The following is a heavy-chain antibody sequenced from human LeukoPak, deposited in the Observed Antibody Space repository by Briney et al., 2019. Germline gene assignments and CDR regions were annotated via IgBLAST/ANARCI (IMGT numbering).Heavy chain of an antibody. CDR2: ISYDGSNK. CDR1: GFTFSSYT. D-gene: IGHD3-10*01. J-gene: IGHJ4*02. V-gene: IGHV3-30*04. Sequence: GGSLRLSCAASGFTFSSYTIHWVRQAPGKGLEWGAVISYDGSNKYYADSVKGRFTISRDNSKNTLYLQMNSLRAEDTAVYYCAKGNIWFGELLQDYWGQGTLVTVSS. CDR3: AKGNIWFGELLQDY.